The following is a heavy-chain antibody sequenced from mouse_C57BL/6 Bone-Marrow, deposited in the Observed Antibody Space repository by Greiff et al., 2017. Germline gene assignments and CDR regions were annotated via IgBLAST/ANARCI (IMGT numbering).Heavy chain of an antibody. CDR2: ISSGGSYT. D-gene: IGHD2-3*01. CDR3: ARQGYDYLDY. CDR1: GFTFSSYG. V-gene: IGHV5-6*01. J-gene: IGHJ2*01. Sequence: EVKLQESGGDLVKPGGSLKLSCAASGFTFSSYGMSWVRQTPDKRLEWVATISSGGSYTYYPDSVKGRFTISRDNAKNTLYLQMSRLKSEDTAMYYCARQGYDYLDYWGQGTTLTVSS.